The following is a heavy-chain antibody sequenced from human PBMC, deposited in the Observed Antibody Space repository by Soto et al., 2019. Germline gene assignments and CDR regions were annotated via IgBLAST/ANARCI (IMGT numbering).Heavy chain of an antibody. Sequence: ASVKVSCKASGYTFTSYAMHWVRQAPGQRLEWMGWINAGNGNTKYSQKFQGRVTITRDTSASTAYMELSSLRSEDTAVYYCARDRGFVVVVPAGGMDVWGQGTTVTVSS. CDR3: ARDRGFVVVVPAGGMDV. CDR2: INAGNGNT. CDR1: GYTFTSYA. V-gene: IGHV1-3*01. J-gene: IGHJ6*02. D-gene: IGHD2-2*01.